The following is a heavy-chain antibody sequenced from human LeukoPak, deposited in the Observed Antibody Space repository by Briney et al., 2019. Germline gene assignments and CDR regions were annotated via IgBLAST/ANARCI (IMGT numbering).Heavy chain of an antibody. D-gene: IGHD3-22*01. CDR1: GGSISSYY. Sequence: SETLSLTCTVSGGSISSYYWSWIRQPPGKGLEWIGYIYYRGSTNYNPSLKSRVTISVDTSKNQFSLKLSSVTAADTAVYYCARYDSSGYYWVRGAFDIWGQGTMVTVSS. CDR2: IYYRGST. V-gene: IGHV4-59*01. CDR3: ARYDSSGYYWVRGAFDI. J-gene: IGHJ3*02.